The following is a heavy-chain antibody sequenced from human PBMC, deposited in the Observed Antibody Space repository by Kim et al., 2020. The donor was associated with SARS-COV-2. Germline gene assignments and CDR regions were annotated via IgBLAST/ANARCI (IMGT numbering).Heavy chain of an antibody. Sequence: GGSLRLSCAASGFTFYTHSMNWVRQVPGKGLEWLSYISDDGRTIYYADSVKGRFTISRDDAKQSAFLQMNRLRDGDKAGYYCACDGVGVVPGDALDIWGQGPMVIVPS. D-gene: IGHD3-16*01. CDR2: ISDDGRTI. CDR3: ACDGVGVVPGDALDI. J-gene: IGHJ3*02. V-gene: IGHV3-48*02. CDR1: GFTFYTHS.